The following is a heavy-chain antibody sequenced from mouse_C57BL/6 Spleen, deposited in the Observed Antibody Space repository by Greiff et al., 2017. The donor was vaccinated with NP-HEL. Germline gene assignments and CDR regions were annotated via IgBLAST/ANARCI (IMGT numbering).Heavy chain of an antibody. CDR1: GFTFSSYG. CDR2: ISSGGSYT. J-gene: IGHJ1*03. V-gene: IGHV5-6*01. D-gene: IGHD2-12*01. CDR3: ASYDAYWYFDV. Sequence: EVQLVESGGDLVKPGGSLKLSCAASGFTFSSYGMSWVRQTPDKRLEWVATISSGGSYTYYPDSVKGRFTISRDNAKNTLYLQMSSLKSEDTAMYYCASYDAYWYFDVWGTGTTVTVSS.